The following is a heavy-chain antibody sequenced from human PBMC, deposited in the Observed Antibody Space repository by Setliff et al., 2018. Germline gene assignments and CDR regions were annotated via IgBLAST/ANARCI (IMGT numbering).Heavy chain of an antibody. CDR1: GFSLSTSGVG. Sequence: SGPTLVNPTQTLTLTCTFSGFSLSTSGVGVGWIRQPPGKAXEWLALIXWDDDKRYSPSLKSRLTITKDTSKNQVVLTMTNMDPVDTATYYCARCITIFGVVIPNAFDYWGQGTLVTVSS. D-gene: IGHD3-3*01. CDR2: IXWDDDK. CDR3: ARCITIFGVVIPNAFDY. J-gene: IGHJ4*02. V-gene: IGHV2-5*02.